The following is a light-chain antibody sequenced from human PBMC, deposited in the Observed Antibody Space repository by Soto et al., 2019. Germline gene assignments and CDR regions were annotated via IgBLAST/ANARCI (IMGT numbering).Light chain of an antibody. J-gene: IGLJ2*01. CDR3: SSFRDRSVI. V-gene: IGLV2-18*02. CDR1: SSDVGSYNR. Sequence: QSALTQPPSVSGSPGQSVTISCTGTSSDVGSYNRVSWYQQPPGTAPKLMIFEVTNRPSGVPDRFSGSKSGNTASLTISGLQAEDEADYYCSSFRDRSVIFGGGTQLTVL. CDR2: EVT.